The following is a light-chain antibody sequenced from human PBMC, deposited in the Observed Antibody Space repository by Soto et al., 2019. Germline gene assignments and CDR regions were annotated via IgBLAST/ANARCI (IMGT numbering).Light chain of an antibody. CDR2: RNN. Sequence: QSVLTQPPSASGTPGQRVTISCSGSSSNIGSNYVYWYQQLPGTAPKLLIYRNNQRPSGVPDRFSGSKSGTSASLAISGLRYEDEADYHCAAWDDSLSGRVFGGGTKLTVL. CDR1: SSNIGSNY. J-gene: IGLJ3*02. V-gene: IGLV1-47*01. CDR3: AAWDDSLSGRV.